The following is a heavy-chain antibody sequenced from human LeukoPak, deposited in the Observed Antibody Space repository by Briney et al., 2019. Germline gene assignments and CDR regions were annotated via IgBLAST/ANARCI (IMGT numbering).Heavy chain of an antibody. D-gene: IGHD3-3*01. Sequence: ASVKVSCKASGYTFTGYYMHWVRQAPGRGLEWMGWINPNSGGTNYAQKFQGRVTMTRDTSISTAYMELSRLRSDDTAVYYCARTRFLEWSDFDYWGQGTLVTVSS. CDR1: GYTFTGYY. J-gene: IGHJ4*02. V-gene: IGHV1-2*02. CDR3: ARTRFLEWSDFDY. CDR2: INPNSGGT.